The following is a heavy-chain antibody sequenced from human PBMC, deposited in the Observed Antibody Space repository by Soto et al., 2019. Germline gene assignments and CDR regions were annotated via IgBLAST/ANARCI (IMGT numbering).Heavy chain of an antibody. CDR1: GGSISSGGYY. CDR3: ARAINQWLVFDY. V-gene: IGHV4-31*03. Sequence: SETLSLTCTVSGGSISSGGYYWSWIRQHPGKGLEWIGYIYYSGSTYYNPSLKSRVTISVDTSRNQFSLKLSSVTAADTAVYYCARAINQWLVFDYWGQGTLVTVSS. CDR2: IYYSGST. D-gene: IGHD6-19*01. J-gene: IGHJ4*02.